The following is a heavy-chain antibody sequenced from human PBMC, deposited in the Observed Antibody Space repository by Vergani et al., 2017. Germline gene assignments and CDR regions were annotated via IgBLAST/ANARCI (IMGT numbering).Heavy chain of an antibody. V-gene: IGHV4-61*02. CDR2: VYASGST. Sequence: QVQLQESGPGLVKPSQTLSLTCTVSGGSISSGSYYWSWIRQPAGKGLEWIGRVYASGSTNYNPSLKSRVTISVDTSKNQFSLNLSSVTAADTAVYYCARARSDSYGYCPTFDYWGQGTLVSVSS. CDR1: GGSISSGSYY. CDR3: ARARSDSYGYCPTFDY. J-gene: IGHJ4*02. D-gene: IGHD5-18*01.